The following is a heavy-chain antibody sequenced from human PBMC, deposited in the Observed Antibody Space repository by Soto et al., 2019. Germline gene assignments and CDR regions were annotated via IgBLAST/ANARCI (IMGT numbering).Heavy chain of an antibody. V-gene: IGHV3-74*01. CDR1: GFTFSSYW. D-gene: IGHD2-15*01. CDR2: INSDGRST. J-gene: IGHJ5*02. Sequence: EVQLVESGGGLVQPGGSLRLSCAASGFTFSSYWMHWVRQAPGKGLVWVSRINSDGRSTSYADSVKGRFTISRDNAKNTLYLQMNSLRTEGTAVYYCARGEDAGYCSGGSCSGDWFAPWGQGTLVTVSS. CDR3: ARGEDAGYCSGGSCSGDWFAP.